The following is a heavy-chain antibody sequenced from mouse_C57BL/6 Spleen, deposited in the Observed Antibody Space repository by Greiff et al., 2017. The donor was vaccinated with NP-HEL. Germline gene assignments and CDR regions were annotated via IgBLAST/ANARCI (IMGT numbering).Heavy chain of an antibody. D-gene: IGHD1-1*01. CDR1: GFTFSSYA. Sequence: EVQGVESGGGLVKPGGSLKLSCAASGFTFSSYAMSWVRQTPEKRLEWVATISDGGSYTYYPDNVKGRFTISRANAKNNRYLQMSHLKSEDTAMYYCARDYPNYDGSSGYWGQGTTLTVSS. J-gene: IGHJ2*01. CDR3: ARDYPNYDGSSGY. CDR2: ISDGGSYT. V-gene: IGHV5-4*01.